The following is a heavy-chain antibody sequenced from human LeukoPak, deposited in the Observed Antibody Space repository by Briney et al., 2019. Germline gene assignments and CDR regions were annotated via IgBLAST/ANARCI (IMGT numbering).Heavy chain of an antibody. D-gene: IGHD2-15*01. CDR1: GGSISSSSYY. CDR3: ARCFRSGSCPH. Sequence: SETLSLTCTVSGGSISSSSYYWGWIRQPPGKGLEWIGSIYYSGSTYYNPSLKSRVTISVDTSKNQFSLKLSSVTAADTAVYYCARCFRSGSCPHWGQGTLVTVSS. V-gene: IGHV4-39*07. CDR2: IYYSGST. J-gene: IGHJ4*02.